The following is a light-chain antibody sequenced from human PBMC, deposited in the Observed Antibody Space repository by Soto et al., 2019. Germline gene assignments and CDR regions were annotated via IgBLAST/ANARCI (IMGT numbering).Light chain of an antibody. J-gene: IGKJ1*01. CDR2: AAS. V-gene: IGKV3-20*01. Sequence: VLPQSPDTLSLSPGESPPLSWTASQSVRSSYLAWYQQTPGQTPRLLIYAASSRATGIPARFSGSGSGTDFTLTISRLEAEDFAVYYCQQYGSSPRTFGQGTKVDIK. CDR1: QSVRSSY. CDR3: QQYGSSPRT.